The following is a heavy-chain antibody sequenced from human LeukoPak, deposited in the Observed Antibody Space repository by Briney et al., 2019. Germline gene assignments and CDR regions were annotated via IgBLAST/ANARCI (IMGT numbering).Heavy chain of an antibody. CDR1: GFTFSSYW. D-gene: IGHD3-10*01. V-gene: IGHV3-7*01. J-gene: IGHJ4*02. Sequence: PGGSLRLSCAASGFTFSSYWMNWVRQAPGKRLEWVANIKQDGSEKYYVDSVKGRFTISRDNANSSLYLQMNSLRAEDTAVYYCARGRGGLLWFGEFNSWGQGTLVTVSS. CDR2: IKQDGSEK. CDR3: ARGRGGLLWFGEFNS.